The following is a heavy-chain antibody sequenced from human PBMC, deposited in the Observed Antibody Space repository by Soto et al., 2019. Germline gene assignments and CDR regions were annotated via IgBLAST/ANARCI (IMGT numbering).Heavy chain of an antibody. D-gene: IGHD1-7*01. CDR1: GGSISSSSYY. J-gene: IGHJ4*02. CDR3: ASRENWNYEGYFDY. V-gene: IGHV4-39*07. Sequence: SETLSLTCTVSGGSISSSSYYWGWIRQPPGKGLEWIGSIYYSGSTYYNPSLKSRVTISVDTSKNQFSLTLSSVTAADTAVYYCASRENWNYEGYFDYWGQGTLVTVAS. CDR2: IYYSGST.